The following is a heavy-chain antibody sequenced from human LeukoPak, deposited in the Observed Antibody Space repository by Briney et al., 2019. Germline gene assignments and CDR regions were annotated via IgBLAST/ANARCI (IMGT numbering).Heavy chain of an antibody. Sequence: PGGSLRLSCAASGFTFSSYGMHWVRQAPGKGLEWVAVISYEGSNKYYADSVKGRFTISRDNSKNTLYLQMNSLRAEDTAVYYCAKDLSYSGSYYYYYGMDVWGQGTTVTVSS. J-gene: IGHJ6*02. CDR3: AKDLSYSGSYYYYYGMDV. D-gene: IGHD1-26*01. CDR2: ISYEGSNK. V-gene: IGHV3-30*18. CDR1: GFTFSSYG.